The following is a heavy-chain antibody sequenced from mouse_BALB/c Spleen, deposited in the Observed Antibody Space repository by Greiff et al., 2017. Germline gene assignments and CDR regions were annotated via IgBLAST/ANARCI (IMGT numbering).Heavy chain of an antibody. Sequence: EVKVEESGGGLVKPGGSLKLSCAASGFTFSDYYMYWVRQTPEKRLEWVATISDGGSYTYYPDSVKGRFTISRDNAKNNLYLQMSSLKSEDTAMYYCARGNYDSFAYWGQGTLVTVSA. D-gene: IGHD2-4*01. V-gene: IGHV5-4*02. CDR3: ARGNYDSFAY. CDR2: ISDGGSYT. CDR1: GFTFSDYY. J-gene: IGHJ3*01.